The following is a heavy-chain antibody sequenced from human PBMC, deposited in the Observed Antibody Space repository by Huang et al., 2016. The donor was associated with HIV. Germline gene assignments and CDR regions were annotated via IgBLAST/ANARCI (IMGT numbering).Heavy chain of an antibody. V-gene: IGHV1-69*13. Sequence: QVQLVQSGAEVKKPGSSVKVSCKASGGTFSSYAISWVRRAPGQGLEWMGGLSPIFGTANDAQKFQGRVTITADESTSTAYMELSSLRSEDTAVYYCARARGYYDSSVSYYFDYWGQGTLVTVSS. CDR3: ARARGYYDSSVSYYFDY. CDR1: GGTFSSYA. CDR2: LSPIFGTA. D-gene: IGHD3-22*01. J-gene: IGHJ4*02.